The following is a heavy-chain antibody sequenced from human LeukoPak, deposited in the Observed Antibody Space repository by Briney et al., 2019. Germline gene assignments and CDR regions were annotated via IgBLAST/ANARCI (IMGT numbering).Heavy chain of an antibody. CDR2: IIPIFGTA. D-gene: IGHD6-13*01. Sequence: SVKVSCKASGGTFSSYAISWVRQAPGQGLEWMGGIIPIFGTANYAQKFQGRVTITADESTSTAYMELSSLRSEDTAVYYCARDLLAAAASDCWGQGTLVTVSS. CDR3: ARDLLAAAASDC. V-gene: IGHV1-69*13. J-gene: IGHJ4*02. CDR1: GGTFSSYA.